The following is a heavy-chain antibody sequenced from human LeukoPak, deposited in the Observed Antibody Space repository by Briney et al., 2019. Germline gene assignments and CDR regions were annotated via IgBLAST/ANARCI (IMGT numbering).Heavy chain of an antibody. CDR2: INDYTGDT. Sequence: SETLSLTRTVFVGSFTDYFWTWIRHSPGKGLEWIGEINDYTGDTNNNPSLNSRVSISLAKSKNQFSLELSSVTAADTAVYYCARGRIAKIVVVHSFSYGMDVWGQGTTVTVSS. D-gene: IGHD3-22*01. CDR1: VGSFTDYF. CDR3: ARGRIAKIVVVHSFSYGMDV. V-gene: IGHV4-34*01. J-gene: IGHJ6*02.